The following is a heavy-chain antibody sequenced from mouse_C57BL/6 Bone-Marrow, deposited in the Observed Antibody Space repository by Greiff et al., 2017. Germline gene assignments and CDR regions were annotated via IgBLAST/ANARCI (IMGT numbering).Heavy chain of an antibody. CDR3: ARVITTVVANWYFDV. D-gene: IGHD1-1*01. V-gene: IGHV1-59*01. Sequence: VQLQQPGAELVRPGTSVKLSCKASGYTFTSYWMHWVKQRPGHGLEWIGVIDPSDSYTNYNQKFKGKATLTVDTSSSTAYMQLSSLTSEDSAVYYCARVITTVVANWYFDVWGTGTTVTVSS. CDR1: GYTFTSYW. J-gene: IGHJ1*03. CDR2: IDPSDSYT.